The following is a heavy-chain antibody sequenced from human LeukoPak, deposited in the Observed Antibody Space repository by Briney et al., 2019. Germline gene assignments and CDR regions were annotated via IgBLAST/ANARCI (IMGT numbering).Heavy chain of an antibody. Sequence: SETLSLTCTVSGGSISSYYWSWIRQPPGKGLEWIGYIYYSGSTNYNPFLKSRVTISVDTSKNQFSLKLSSVTAADTAVYYCARQYDSSGYYYPPFDYWGQGTLVTVSS. CDR1: GGSISSYY. V-gene: IGHV4-59*08. D-gene: IGHD3-22*01. CDR2: IYYSGST. J-gene: IGHJ4*02. CDR3: ARQYDSSGYYYPPFDY.